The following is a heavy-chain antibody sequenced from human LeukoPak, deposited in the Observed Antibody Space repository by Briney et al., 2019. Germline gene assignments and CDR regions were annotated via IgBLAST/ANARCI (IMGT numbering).Heavy chain of an antibody. J-gene: IGHJ3*02. CDR2: MKQDGSEK. D-gene: IGHD2-15*01. V-gene: IGHV3-7*01. CDR1: GFTFSSYW. CDR3: ARDVSRPKVRYCSGGSCWAGWPDAFDI. Sequence: GGCLRLSCAASGFTFSSYWMSWVRQAPGKGLEWVANMKQDGSEKYYVDSVKGRFTISRDNAKNSLYLQMNSLRAEDTAVYYCARDVSRPKVRYCSGGSCWAGWPDAFDIWGQGTMVTVSS.